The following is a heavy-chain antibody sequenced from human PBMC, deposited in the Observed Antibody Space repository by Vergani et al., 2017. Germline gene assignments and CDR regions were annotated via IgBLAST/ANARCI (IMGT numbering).Heavy chain of an antibody. V-gene: IGHV3-9*02. Sequence: EVHLLESGGGLVQPGGSLRLSCVASGFTSAGYAMHWVRQAPGKGLEWVSGISWNSNSIGYADSVKGRFTISRDNAKNSLYLQMNSLRAEDTALYYCAKDLGTSSGGGWFDPWGQGTLVTVSS. D-gene: IGHD6-6*01. CDR3: AKDLGTSSGGGWFDP. J-gene: IGHJ5*02. CDR1: GFTSAGYA. CDR2: ISWNSNSI.